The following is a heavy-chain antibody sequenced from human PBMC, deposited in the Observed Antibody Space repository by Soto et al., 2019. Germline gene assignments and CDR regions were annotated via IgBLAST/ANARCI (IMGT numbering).Heavy chain of an antibody. D-gene: IGHD2-2*02. CDR3: ARDLEGGGVVPAAIPNYYYYYGMDV. J-gene: IGHJ6*02. CDR1: GGTFSSYA. CDR2: IIPIFGTA. Sequence: QVQLVQSGAEVKKPGSSVKVSCKASGGTFSSYAISWVRQAPGQGLEWMGGIIPIFGTANYAQKFQGRVTSTADESTRTAYMELSSLRSEDTAVYYCARDLEGGGVVPAAIPNYYYYYGMDVWGQGTTGTVSS. V-gene: IGHV1-69*01.